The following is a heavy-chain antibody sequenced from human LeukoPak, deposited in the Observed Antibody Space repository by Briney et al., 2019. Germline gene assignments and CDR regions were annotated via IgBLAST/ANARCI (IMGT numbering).Heavy chain of an antibody. CDR2: MNPDSGNT. V-gene: IGHV1-8*01. CDR1: GYTFNSHD. Sequence: ASVKVPCKASGYTFNSHDINWVRQATGQGLEWMGWMNPDSGNTGYAQKFQGRVTMTRNTSISTAYMELSSLRSEDTAVYYCARTYYDFWSGYSGADENYYGMDVWGQGTTVTVSS. J-gene: IGHJ6*02. CDR3: ARTYYDFWSGYSGADENYYGMDV. D-gene: IGHD3-3*01.